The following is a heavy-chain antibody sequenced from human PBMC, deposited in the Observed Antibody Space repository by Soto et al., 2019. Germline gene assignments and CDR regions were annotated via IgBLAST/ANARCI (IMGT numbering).Heavy chain of an antibody. CDR3: ARDLWNAPDS. CDR2: INAGTGIA. J-gene: IGHJ4*02. CDR1: GYTFTRYA. Sequence: GASVKVSCKASGYTFTRYAIHWVRQAPGQGLEWLGWINAGTGIATYSQRFQGRVTITSDTSATTSYMELSSLTSEDTAVYFCARDLWNAPDSWGQGTLVTVSS. D-gene: IGHD1-1*01. V-gene: IGHV1-3*01.